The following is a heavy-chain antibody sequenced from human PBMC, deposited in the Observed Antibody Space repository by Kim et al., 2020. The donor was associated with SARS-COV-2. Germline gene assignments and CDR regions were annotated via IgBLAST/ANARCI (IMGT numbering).Heavy chain of an antibody. V-gene: IGHV3-21*01. J-gene: IGHJ3*02. Sequence: GGSLRLSCAASGFTFSSYSMNWVRQAPGKGLEWVSAISSSSGYIYYADSVKGRFTISRDNAKNSLYLQMNSLRAEDTAVYYCARESAGMGSGWYEDAFDIWGQGTMVTVSS. CDR1: GFTFSSYS. CDR3: ARESAGMGSGWYEDAFDI. CDR2: ISSSSGYI. D-gene: IGHD6-13*01.